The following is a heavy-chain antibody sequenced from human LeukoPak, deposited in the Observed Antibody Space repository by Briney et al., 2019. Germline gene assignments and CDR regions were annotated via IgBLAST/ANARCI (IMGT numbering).Heavy chain of an antibody. J-gene: IGHJ4*02. CDR2: INPGGGST. V-gene: IGHV1-46*01. CDR3: ASGHDPYYYDTSGYSDY. D-gene: IGHD3-22*01. CDR1: GYTFTRYY. Sequence: ASVKVSCKASGYTFTRYYMHWVRQAPGQGLEWMGIINPGGGSTTYAQKFQGGVTMTRDTSTSTVYMQLSSLRSEDTAVYYCASGHDPYYYDTSGYSDYWGQGTLVTVSS.